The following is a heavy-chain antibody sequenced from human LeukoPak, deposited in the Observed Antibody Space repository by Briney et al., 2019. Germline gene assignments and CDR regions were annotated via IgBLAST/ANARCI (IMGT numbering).Heavy chain of an antibody. J-gene: IGHJ4*02. CDR3: ARVVAARSFDY. V-gene: IGHV3-48*04. Sequence: GGSLRLSCAASGFTFSSYSMNWVRQAPGKGLEWVSYISSSGNTIYYADSVKGRFTISRDNAKNSLYLQMNSLRAEDTAVYYCARVVAARSFDYWGQGTLVTVSS. CDR2: ISSSGNTI. CDR1: GFTFSSYS. D-gene: IGHD6-6*01.